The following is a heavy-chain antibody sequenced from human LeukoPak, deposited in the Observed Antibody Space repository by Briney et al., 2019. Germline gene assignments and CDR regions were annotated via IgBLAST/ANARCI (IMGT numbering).Heavy chain of an antibody. V-gene: IGHV3-66*01. D-gene: IGHD5-18*01. CDR1: GFTVSSNY. J-gene: IGHJ4*02. CDR2: IYSGGST. Sequence: GGPLRLSCAAFGFTVSSNYMSWVRQAPGKGLEWVSVIYSGGSTYYADSVKGRFTISRDNSKNTLYLQMNSLRAEDTAVYYCARSEDSYGPSWGQGTLVTVSS. CDR3: ARSEDSYGPS.